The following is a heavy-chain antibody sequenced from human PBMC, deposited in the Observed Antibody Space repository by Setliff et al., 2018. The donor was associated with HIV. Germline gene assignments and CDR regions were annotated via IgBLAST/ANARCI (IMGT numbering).Heavy chain of an antibody. J-gene: IGHJ3*02. Sequence: SETLSLTCAVYGGSFSGYYWSWIRQPPGKGLEWIGEINHSGSTNYNPSLKSRVTISVDTSKNQFSLKLNSVTAADTAMYYCARGEACGGDCHYAFEMWGQGTMVTVSS. CDR1: GGSFSGYY. V-gene: IGHV4-34*01. CDR2: INHSGST. D-gene: IGHD2-21*02. CDR3: ARGEACGGDCHYAFEM.